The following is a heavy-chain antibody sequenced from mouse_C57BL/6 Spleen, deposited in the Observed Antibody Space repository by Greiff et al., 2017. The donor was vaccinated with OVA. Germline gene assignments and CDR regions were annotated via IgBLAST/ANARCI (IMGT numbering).Heavy chain of an antibody. Sequence: EVQLQESGPGLVKPSQSLSLTCSVTGYSITSGYYWNWIRQFPGNKLEWMGYISYDGSNNYNPSLKNRISITRDTSKNQFFLKLNSVTTEDTATYYCATGGYFDVWGTGTTVTVSS. CDR2: ISYDGSN. CDR3: ATGGYFDV. J-gene: IGHJ1*03. CDR1: GYSITSGYY. V-gene: IGHV3-6*01.